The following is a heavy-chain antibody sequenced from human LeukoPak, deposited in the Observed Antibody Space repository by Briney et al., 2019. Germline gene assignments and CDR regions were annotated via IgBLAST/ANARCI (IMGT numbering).Heavy chain of an antibody. CDR1: GFTFSSYS. J-gene: IGHJ4*02. D-gene: IGHD3-16*02. Sequence: GGSLRLSCAASGFTFSSYSMNWVRQAPGKGLEWVSSISSSSSYIYYADSVKGRFTISRDNAKNSLYLQMNSLRAEDTAVYYCAVWGSYRYLYYFDYWGQGTLVTVSS. CDR2: ISSSSSYI. CDR3: AVWGSYRYLYYFDY. V-gene: IGHV3-21*01.